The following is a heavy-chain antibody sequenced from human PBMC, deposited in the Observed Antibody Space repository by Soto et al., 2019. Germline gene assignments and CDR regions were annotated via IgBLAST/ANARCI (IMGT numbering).Heavy chain of an antibody. CDR3: AKDGLGLKRITIFGAVRNWFDP. CDR1: GFTFSSYG. V-gene: IGHV3-30*18. Sequence: GGSLRLSCAASGFTFSSYGMHWVRQAPGKGLEWVAVISYDGSNKYYADSVKGRFTISRDNSKNTLYLQMNSLRAEDTAVYYCAKDGLGLKRITIFGAVRNWFDPWGQGTRVTVS. J-gene: IGHJ5*02. CDR2: ISYDGSNK. D-gene: IGHD3-3*01.